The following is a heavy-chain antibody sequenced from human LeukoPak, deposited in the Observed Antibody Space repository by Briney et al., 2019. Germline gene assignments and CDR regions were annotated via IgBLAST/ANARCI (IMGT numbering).Heavy chain of an antibody. J-gene: IGHJ4*02. V-gene: IGHV3-30*04. D-gene: IGHD2-15*01. CDR2: ISYDGSNK. CDR1: GFTYSSYA. Sequence: GSSLRLSCAASGFTYSSYAMHWVRRAPGKGLEGVALISYDGSNKYYADSLKGRFTISRDNSQNTLYLHMNSLRAEDTGVYYCASDLRGNIVVIVAADLSLDYWGQGTLVTVAS. CDR3: ASDLRGNIVVIVAADLSLDY.